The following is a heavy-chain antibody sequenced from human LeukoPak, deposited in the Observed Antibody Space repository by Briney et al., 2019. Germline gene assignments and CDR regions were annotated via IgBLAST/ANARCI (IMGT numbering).Heavy chain of an antibody. CDR2: FDPEDGET. D-gene: IGHD3-3*01. Sequence: GASVKVSCKVSGYTLTELSMHWVRQAPGKGLEWMGGFDPEDGETIYAQKFQGRVTITEDTSTDTAYMELSSLRSEDTAVYYCATDRGGTNDFFTHDAFDIWGQGTMVTVSS. J-gene: IGHJ3*02. V-gene: IGHV1-24*01. CDR3: ATDRGGTNDFFTHDAFDI. CDR1: GYTLTELS.